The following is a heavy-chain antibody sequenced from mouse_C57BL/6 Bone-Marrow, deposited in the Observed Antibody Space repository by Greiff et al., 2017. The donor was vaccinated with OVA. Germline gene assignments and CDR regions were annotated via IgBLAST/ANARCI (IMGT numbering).Heavy chain of an antibody. Sequence: QVQLQQSGAELVRPGASVKLSCKASGYTFTDYYINWVKQRPGQGLEWIARIYPGSGNTYYNEKFKGKATLTAEKSSSTAYMQLSSLTSEDSAVYFCAGGWLPYAMDYWGQGTSVTVSS. CDR2: IYPGSGNT. CDR1: GYTFTDYY. V-gene: IGHV1-76*01. CDR3: AGGWLPYAMDY. D-gene: IGHD2-3*01. J-gene: IGHJ4*01.